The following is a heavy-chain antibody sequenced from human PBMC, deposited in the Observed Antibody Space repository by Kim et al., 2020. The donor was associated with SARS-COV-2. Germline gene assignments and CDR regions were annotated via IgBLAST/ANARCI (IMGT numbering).Heavy chain of an antibody. Sequence: ADSVKGLFTISRDNSKNTLYLQMNGLRAEDTAVYYCARDPRGYSYGNCDYWGQGTLVTVSS. D-gene: IGHD5-18*01. CDR3: ARDPRGYSYGNCDY. J-gene: IGHJ4*02. V-gene: IGHV3-30*07.